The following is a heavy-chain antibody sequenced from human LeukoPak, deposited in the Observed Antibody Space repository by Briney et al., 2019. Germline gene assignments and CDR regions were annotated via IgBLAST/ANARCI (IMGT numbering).Heavy chain of an antibody. CDR1: GYSFTSYW. Sequence: GESLKISCKGSGYSFTSYWIGWVRQMPGKGLEWMGIIYPGDSDTRYSPSFQGQVTISADKSISTAYLQWSSLKASDTAMYYCARLEKRYCSSTSCSGYFQHWGQGTLVTVSS. D-gene: IGHD2-2*01. J-gene: IGHJ1*01. CDR2: IYPGDSDT. CDR3: ARLEKRYCSSTSCSGYFQH. V-gene: IGHV5-51*01.